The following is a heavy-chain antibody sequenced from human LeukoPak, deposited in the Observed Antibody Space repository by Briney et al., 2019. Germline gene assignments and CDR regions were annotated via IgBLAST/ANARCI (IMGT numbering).Heavy chain of an antibody. V-gene: IGHV3-74*01. CDR1: GFTFSNYW. Sequence: PGGSLGLSCAASGFTFSNYWMHWVRQAPGKGLVWVSRLNADGNSITYADSVRGRFTISRDNAKNSLYLQMNSLRAEDTAVYYCAKDLHYGSADYWGQGTLVTVSS. CDR3: AKDLHYGSADY. J-gene: IGHJ4*02. D-gene: IGHD3-10*01. CDR2: LNADGNSI.